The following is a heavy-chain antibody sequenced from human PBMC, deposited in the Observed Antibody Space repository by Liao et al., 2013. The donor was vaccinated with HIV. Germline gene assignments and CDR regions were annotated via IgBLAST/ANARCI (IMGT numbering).Heavy chain of an antibody. V-gene: IGHV4-59*01. CDR1: GGSISSYY. CDR3: ARGRKHYYDISGYLPGPPDYFDY. CDR2: IYYSGNT. J-gene: IGHJ4*02. Sequence: QVQLQESGPGLVKPSETLSLTCTVSGGSISSYYWSWIRQPPGKGLEWIGHIYYSGNTNYSPSLKSRVTISVDTSKNQFSLKLSSVTAADTAVYYCARGRKHYYDISGYLPGPPDYFDYWGQGTLVTVSS. D-gene: IGHD3-22*01.